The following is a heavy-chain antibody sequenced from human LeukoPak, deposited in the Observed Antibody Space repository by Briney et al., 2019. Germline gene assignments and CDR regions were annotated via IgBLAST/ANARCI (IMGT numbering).Heavy chain of an antibody. V-gene: IGHV4-34*01. D-gene: IGHD3-3*01. CDR2: INHSGST. CDR1: GGSFSGYY. CDR3: ARHIKVFGVYYYYYGMDV. J-gene: IGHJ6*02. Sequence: SETLSLTCAVYGGSFSGYYWSWIRQPPGKGLEWIGEINHSGSTNYNPSLKSRVTISVDTSKNQFSLKLSSVTAADTAVYYCARHIKVFGVYYYYYGMDVWGQGTTVTVSS.